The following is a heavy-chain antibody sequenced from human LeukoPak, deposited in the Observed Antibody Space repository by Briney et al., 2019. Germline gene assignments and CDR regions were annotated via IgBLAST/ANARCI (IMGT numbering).Heavy chain of an antibody. Sequence: GGSLRLSCAASGFTFSSYGMSWVRQAPGKGLEWVSAISGSGGSTYYADSVKGRFTISRDNAKNSLYLQMNSPRAEDTAVYYCARHGYYYDSSGYAFDIWGQGTMVTVSS. CDR2: ISGSGGST. CDR1: GFTFSSYG. V-gene: IGHV3-23*01. J-gene: IGHJ3*02. D-gene: IGHD3-22*01. CDR3: ARHGYYYDSSGYAFDI.